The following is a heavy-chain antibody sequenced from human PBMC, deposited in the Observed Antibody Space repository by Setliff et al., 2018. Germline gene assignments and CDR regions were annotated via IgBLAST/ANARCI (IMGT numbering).Heavy chain of an antibody. CDR1: GESFSGHY. CDR2: INHSGST. D-gene: IGHD3-22*01. CDR3: ARGPRFDYESPTYRRRFDP. J-gene: IGHJ5*02. Sequence: SETLSLTCAVYGESFSGHYWSWIRQPPGKGLEWIGEINHSGSTNYNPSLKSRVTISVDTSKNQFSLKLSSVAAADTAVYYCARGPRFDYESPTYRRRFDPWGQGTAVTVSS. V-gene: IGHV4-34*01.